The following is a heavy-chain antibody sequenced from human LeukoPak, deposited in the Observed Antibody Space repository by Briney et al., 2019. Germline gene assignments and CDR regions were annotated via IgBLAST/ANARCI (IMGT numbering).Heavy chain of an antibody. Sequence: PGGSLGLSCTASGFTFGDYAMSWVRQAPGKGLEWVGFIRSKAYGRTTEYAASVKGRFTISRDDSKSIAYLQMNSLKTEDTAVYYCTRDALGAYDILTGYHNWLDPWGQGTLVTVSS. CDR3: TRDALGAYDILTGYHNWLDP. CDR2: IRSKAYGRTT. CDR1: GFTFGDYA. J-gene: IGHJ5*02. D-gene: IGHD3-9*01. V-gene: IGHV3-49*04.